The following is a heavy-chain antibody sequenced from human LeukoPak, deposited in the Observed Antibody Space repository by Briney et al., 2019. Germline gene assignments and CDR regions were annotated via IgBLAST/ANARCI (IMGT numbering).Heavy chain of an antibody. D-gene: IGHD3-3*01. CDR2: IYTSGST. V-gene: IGHV4-61*02. Sequence: SETLSLTCTVSSASISSGSYYWSWIRQPAVKGLEWIGRIYTSGSTNYNPSLKSRVTISIDTSKNQFSLNLSSVTAADTAMYARGPTGEWLAYANWFDTWGQGSLVTVSS. J-gene: IGHJ5*02. CDR1: SASISSGSYY. CDR3: GPTGEWLAYANWFDT.